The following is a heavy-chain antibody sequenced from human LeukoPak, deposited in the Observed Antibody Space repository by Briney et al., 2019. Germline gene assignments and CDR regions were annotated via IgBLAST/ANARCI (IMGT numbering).Heavy chain of an antibody. J-gene: IGHJ4*02. CDR3: ARDGAYSSSWSYFDY. CDR2: ISYDGSNK. D-gene: IGHD6-13*01. V-gene: IGHV3-30-3*01. Sequence: GGSLRLSCAASGFTFSSYAMHWVRQAPGKGLEWVAVISYDGSNKYYADSVKGRFTISRDNSKNTLYLQMNSLRAENTAVYYCARDGAYSSSWSYFDYWGQGNLVTVSS. CDR1: GFTFSSYA.